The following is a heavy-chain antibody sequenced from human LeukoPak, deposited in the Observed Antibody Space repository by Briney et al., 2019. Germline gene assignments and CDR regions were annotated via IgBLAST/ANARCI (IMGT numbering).Heavy chain of an antibody. Sequence: GGSLRLSCAASGFTFSSYSMNWVRQAPGKGLEWVSSISSSSSYIYYADSVKGRFTISRDNAKNSPYLQMNSLRAEDTAVYYCARGERDYGDYGIDYWGQGTLVTVSS. J-gene: IGHJ4*02. CDR2: ISSSSSYI. V-gene: IGHV3-21*01. CDR1: GFTFSSYS. D-gene: IGHD4-17*01. CDR3: ARGERDYGDYGIDY.